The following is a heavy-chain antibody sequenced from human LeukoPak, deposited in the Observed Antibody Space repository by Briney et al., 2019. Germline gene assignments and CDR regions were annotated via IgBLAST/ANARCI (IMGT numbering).Heavy chain of an antibody. CDR2: IYYSGST. V-gene: IGHV4-39*01. J-gene: IGHJ6*03. CDR3: ASPIFGVVTDYYYYMDV. Sequence: SETLSLTCTVSGGSISSSSYFWGWIRQPPGKGLEWIGSIYYSGSTYYNPSLKSRVTISVDTSKNQFSLKLSSVTAADTAVYYCASPIFGVVTDYYYYMDVWGKGTTVTVSS. D-gene: IGHD3-3*01. CDR1: GGSISSSSYF.